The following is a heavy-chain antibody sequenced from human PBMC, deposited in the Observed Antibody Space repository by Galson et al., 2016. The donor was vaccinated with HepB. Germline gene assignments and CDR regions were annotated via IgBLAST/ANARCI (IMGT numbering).Heavy chain of an antibody. D-gene: IGHD3-3*01. V-gene: IGHV3-33*06. CDR3: AKRYYDFWSGYDYYYGMDV. Sequence: SLRLSCAASGFTFSSYGMHWVRQAPGKGLEWVAIIWYDGSNKYYADSVKGRFTISRDNSKNTLYLQMNSLRAEDTAVYYCAKRYYDFWSGYDYYYGMDVWGQGTTVTVSS. CDR2: IWYDGSNK. J-gene: IGHJ6*02. CDR1: GFTFSSYG.